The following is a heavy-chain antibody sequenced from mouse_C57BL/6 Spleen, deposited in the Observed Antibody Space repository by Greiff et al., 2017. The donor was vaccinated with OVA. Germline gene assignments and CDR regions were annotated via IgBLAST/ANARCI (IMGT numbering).Heavy chain of an antibody. J-gene: IGHJ4*01. CDR1: GFTFSDYY. V-gene: IGHV5-16*01. Sequence: EVQVVESEGGLVQPGSSMKLSCTASGFTFSDYYMAWVRQVPEKGLEWVANINYDGSSTYYLDSLKSRFIISRDNAKNILYLQMSSLKSEDTATYYCAREKGSYYAMDYWGQGTSVTVSS. CDR3: AREKGSYYAMDY. CDR2: INYDGSST.